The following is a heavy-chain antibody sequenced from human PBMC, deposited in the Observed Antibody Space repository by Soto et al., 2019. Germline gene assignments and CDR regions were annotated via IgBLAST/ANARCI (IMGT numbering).Heavy chain of an antibody. CDR2: INESGHT. D-gene: IGHD5-12*01. CDR1: GGSFSGFF. V-gene: IGHV4-34*01. CDR3: ARLEGLATISYYFDF. J-gene: IGHJ4*02. Sequence: PSETLSLTCAAYGGSFSGFFWTWIRQPPGKGLEWIGEINESGHTYYNPSLKSRVTISIDTSKSQFSLKLSSVTAADSAVYFCARLEGLATISYYFDFWGPGALVTVSS.